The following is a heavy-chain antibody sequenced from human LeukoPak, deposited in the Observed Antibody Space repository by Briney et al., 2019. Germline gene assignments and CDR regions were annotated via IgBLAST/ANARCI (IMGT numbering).Heavy chain of an antibody. CDR2: ISADSAAT. J-gene: IGHJ4*02. V-gene: IGHV3-23*01. CDR1: GFNFGSYS. D-gene: IGHD3-10*01. Sequence: GGSLRLSCAASGFNFGSYSMTWVRQAPGKGLEWVSVISADSAATFYADSVKGRFTIYRDNGRNTVFLQMSSLRAEDTALYYCARKSASGNYPLDYWGQGTLVTVSS. CDR3: ARKSASGNYPLDY.